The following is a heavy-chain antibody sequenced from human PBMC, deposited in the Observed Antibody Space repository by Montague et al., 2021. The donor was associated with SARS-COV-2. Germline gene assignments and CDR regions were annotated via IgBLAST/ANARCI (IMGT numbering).Heavy chain of an antibody. D-gene: IGHD5-24*01. J-gene: IGHJ6*02. CDR3: ARRGYSYDYYGMDV. Sequence: SETLSLTCAVYGGSFSGYYWSWIRQPPGKGLEWIGEINHSGCTNXXPSLKSRVTISVDTSKNQFSLKLSSVTAADTAVYYCARRGYSYDYYGMDVWGQGTTVTVPS. V-gene: IGHV4-34*01. CDR1: GGSFSGYY. CDR2: INHSGCT.